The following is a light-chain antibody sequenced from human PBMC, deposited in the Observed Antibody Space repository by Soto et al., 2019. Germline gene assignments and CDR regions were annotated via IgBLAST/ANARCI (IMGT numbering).Light chain of an antibody. J-gene: IGLJ1*01. V-gene: IGLV2-18*02. CDR3: GSYTSSSTYV. CDR2: DVT. Sequence: QSALPQPPSVSGSPGQSVTISCTGTISDVGFYARVSWYQQPPGTAPKLLIYDVTSRPSGVPDRFSGSQSGKTASLTISGLRTEDEADYYCGSYTSSSTYVFGPGTKVTVL. CDR1: ISDVGFYAR.